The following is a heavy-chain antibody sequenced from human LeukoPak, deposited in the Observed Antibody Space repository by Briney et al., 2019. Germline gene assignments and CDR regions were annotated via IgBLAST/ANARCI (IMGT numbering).Heavy chain of an antibody. CDR1: GFTFSSYA. V-gene: IGHV3-23*01. D-gene: IGHD2-21*02. CDR2: ISGSGGST. J-gene: IGHJ4*02. Sequence: GGSLRLSCAASGFTFSSYAMSWVRQAPGKGLEWVSAISGSGGSTYYADSVKGRFTISRDNSKNTLYLQMNSLRAEDTAVYYCAKDPRCGGDCPDDYWGQGNLVTVSS. CDR3: AKDPRCGGDCPDDY.